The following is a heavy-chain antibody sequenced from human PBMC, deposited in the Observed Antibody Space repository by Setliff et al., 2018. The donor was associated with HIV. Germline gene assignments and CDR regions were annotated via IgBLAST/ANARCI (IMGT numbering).Heavy chain of an antibody. V-gene: IGHV4-31*11. J-gene: IGHJ4*02. Sequence: SETLSLTCAVSGGSINSGGYYWTWIRQHPGMGLEWIGYIHYSGSTYYNPSLKSRVVISVDTSKNQFSLKLASVTAADTSIYYCARGEDYGDYWGPGTLVTVSS. CDR3: ARGEDYGDY. CDR1: GGSINSGGYY. CDR2: IHYSGST.